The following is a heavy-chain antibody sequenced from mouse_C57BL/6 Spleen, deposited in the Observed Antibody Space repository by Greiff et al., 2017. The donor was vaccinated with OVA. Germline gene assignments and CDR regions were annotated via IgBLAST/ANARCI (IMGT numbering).Heavy chain of an antibody. J-gene: IGHJ4*01. D-gene: IGHD2-1*01. CDR3: RGNYDAMDY. CDR1: GYTFTDYN. Sequence: EVQLQQSGPELVKPGASVKMSCKASGYTFTDYNMHWVKQSHGKSLEWIGYINPNNGGTSYNQKFKGKATLTVNKSSSTAYMELRSLTSEDSAVYYCRGNYDAMDYWGQGTSVTVSS. V-gene: IGHV1-22*01. CDR2: INPNNGGT.